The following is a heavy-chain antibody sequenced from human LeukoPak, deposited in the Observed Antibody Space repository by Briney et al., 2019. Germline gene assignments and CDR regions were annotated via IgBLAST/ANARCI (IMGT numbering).Heavy chain of an antibody. CDR2: ISFNGTNQ. V-gene: IGHV3-30*04. J-gene: IGHJ4*02. D-gene: IGHD4-17*01. CDR1: GLTFSSYA. Sequence: GGSLRLSCVVSGLTFSSYAMHWVRQAPGKGPEWLAIISFNGTNQYYADSVKGRFTISRDNSKNTLYLQMSSLRVEDTAMYYCAKERGSNYGEIDYWGQGTLVTVSS. CDR3: AKERGSNYGEIDY.